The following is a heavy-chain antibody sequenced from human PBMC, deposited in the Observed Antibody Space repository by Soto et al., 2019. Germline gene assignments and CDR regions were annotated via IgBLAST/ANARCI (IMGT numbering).Heavy chain of an antibody. J-gene: IGHJ4*02. D-gene: IGHD3-9*01. V-gene: IGHV3-23*01. CDR3: AKAVVEYLYFFNN. Sequence: EVQVLESGGGLIQPGGSLRLSCAFSGLTFSRYAASWVRQATGKGLEWVSGIDTSGHNTYYADSVKGRFTISRDNSDNTLFLHRNNIRAEDTAIYYCAKAVVEYLYFFNNWGEGILVSVSS. CDR1: GLTFSRYA. CDR2: IDTSGHNT.